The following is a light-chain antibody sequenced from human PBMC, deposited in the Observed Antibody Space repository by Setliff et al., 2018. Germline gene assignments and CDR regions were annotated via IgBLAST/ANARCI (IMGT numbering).Light chain of an antibody. V-gene: IGLV2-8*01. CDR1: SNDVGGYNY. CDR2: DVN. CDR3: TSYTTSNSHV. J-gene: IGLJ1*01. Sequence: QSVLTQPPSASGSPGQSVTISCTGTSNDVGGYNYVSWYRQDPGEAPKLIMYDVNKRPSGVPDRFSGSKSGNTASLTVSGLQAEDEADYYCTSYTTSNSHVFGTGTKVTVL.